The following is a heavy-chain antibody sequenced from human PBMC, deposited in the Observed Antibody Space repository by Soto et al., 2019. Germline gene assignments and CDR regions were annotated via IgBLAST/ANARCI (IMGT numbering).Heavy chain of an antibody. D-gene: IGHD6-19*01. Sequence: QVHLVQSGPEVKKTGASVKVSCKTSGYHFTRHRLSWVRRAPGQGLEWMGWISPHNGNAKYAQKFQDRVTMTADTAASTVYMELRRLRSDASAVFYCARDRSGWYDFWGQGTLVTASA. CDR2: ISPHNGNA. CDR3: ARDRSGWYDF. CDR1: GYHFTRHR. J-gene: IGHJ4*02. V-gene: IGHV1-18*01.